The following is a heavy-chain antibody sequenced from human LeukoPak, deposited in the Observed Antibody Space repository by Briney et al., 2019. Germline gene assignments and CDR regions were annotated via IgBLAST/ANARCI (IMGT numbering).Heavy chain of an antibody. V-gene: IGHV1-24*01. Sequence: ASVKVSCKVSGYTLTELSMHWVRQAPGKGLEWMGGFDPEDSETIYAQKFQGRVTMTEDTSTDTAYMELSSLRSEDTAVYYCATREDYYDSSGQRFDYWGQGTLVTVSS. CDR2: FDPEDSET. CDR1: GYTLTELS. J-gene: IGHJ4*02. D-gene: IGHD3-22*01. CDR3: ATREDYYDSSGQRFDY.